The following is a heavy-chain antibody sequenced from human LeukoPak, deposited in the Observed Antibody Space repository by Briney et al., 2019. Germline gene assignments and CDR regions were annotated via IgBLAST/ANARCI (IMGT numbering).Heavy chain of an antibody. Sequence: ASVKVSCKASGYTFTDYNIHWVRQAPGQGLEWMGGIIPIFGTANYAQKFQGRVTITTDESTSTAYMELSSLRSEDTAVYYCARDPISYCSSTSCHNWFDPWGQGTLVTVSS. V-gene: IGHV1-69*05. D-gene: IGHD2-2*01. J-gene: IGHJ5*02. CDR3: ARDPISYCSSTSCHNWFDP. CDR1: GYTFTDYN. CDR2: IIPIFGTA.